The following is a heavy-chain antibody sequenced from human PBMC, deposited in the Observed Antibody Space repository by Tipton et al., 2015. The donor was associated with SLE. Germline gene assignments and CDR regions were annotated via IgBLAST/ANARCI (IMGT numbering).Heavy chain of an antibody. D-gene: IGHD4-17*01. Sequence: QLVQSGGGLVQPGGSLRLSCAASGFTVSSNYMSWVRQAPGKGLGWVSVIYSGGSTYYADSVKGRFTISRDNSKNTLYLQMNSLRAEDTAVYYCARESTVTTSDYWGQGTLVTVSS. CDR1: GFTVSSNY. CDR3: ARESTVTTSDY. V-gene: IGHV3-53*04. J-gene: IGHJ4*02. CDR2: IYSGGST.